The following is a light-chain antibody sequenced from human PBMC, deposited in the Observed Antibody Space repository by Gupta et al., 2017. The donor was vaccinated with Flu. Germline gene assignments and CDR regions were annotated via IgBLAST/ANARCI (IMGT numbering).Light chain of an antibody. CDR2: DDN. V-gene: IGLV3-21*02. Sequence: SYVLTQPPSVSVVPGQTARITCGGNSIGTKSVHWYQLKPGQAPVVVVHDDNDRPSGIPERFSGSNSGNTATLTISRVEAGDEADYYCQVWDSGSDQPVFGGGTQVSVL. CDR3: QVWDSGSDQPV. CDR1: SIGTKS. J-gene: IGLJ3*02.